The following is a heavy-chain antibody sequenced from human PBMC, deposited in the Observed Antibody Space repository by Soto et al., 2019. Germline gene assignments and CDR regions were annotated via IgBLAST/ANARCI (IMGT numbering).Heavy chain of an antibody. CDR3: ASSPVTGIYYAMDV. V-gene: IGHV4-31*03. D-gene: IGHD6-19*01. Sequence: SETLSLTCTVYGRSFSGYYWSWIRQHPGKGLEWIGNIYYTGSTHYDPSLKSRITISLDTSKNQISLKLSSVTAADTAVYYCASSPVTGIYYAMDVWGQGTTVTVSS. CDR2: IYYTGST. CDR1: GRSFSGYY. J-gene: IGHJ6*02.